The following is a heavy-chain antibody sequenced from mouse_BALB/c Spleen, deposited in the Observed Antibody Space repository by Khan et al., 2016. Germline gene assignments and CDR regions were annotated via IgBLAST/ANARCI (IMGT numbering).Heavy chain of an antibody. D-gene: IGHD2-3*01. V-gene: IGHV3-2*02. J-gene: IGHJ4*01. CDR3: ATEGVTAGYAMDY. CDR2: ISYSGST. Sequence: EVQLQESGPGLVKPSQSLSLTCTVTGYSITSDYAWNWIRQFPGNKLEWMGYISYSGSTSYNPSLKSRISITRDTSKNQFFLQLNSVTTEATATYYCATEGVTAGYAMDYWGQGTSVTVSS. CDR1: GYSITSDYA.